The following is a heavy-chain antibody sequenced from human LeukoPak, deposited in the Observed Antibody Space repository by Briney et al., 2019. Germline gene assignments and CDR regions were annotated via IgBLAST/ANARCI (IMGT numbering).Heavy chain of an antibody. Sequence: GGSLRLSCAASGFTFSSYTMHWVRQAPGKGLEGVSLISWDGDSASYADSVKGRFTISRDNTNNSLYLQMNSLRTEDTALYYCAKSGYYYYMDVWGKGTTVTVSS. J-gene: IGHJ6*03. CDR3: AKSGYYYYMDV. CDR1: GFTFSSYT. CDR2: ISWDGDSA. V-gene: IGHV3-43*01. D-gene: IGHD6-25*01.